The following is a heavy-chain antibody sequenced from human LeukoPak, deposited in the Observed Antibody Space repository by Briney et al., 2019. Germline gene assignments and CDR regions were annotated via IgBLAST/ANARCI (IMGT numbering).Heavy chain of an antibody. V-gene: IGHV3-23*01. CDR3: ARGDLITYYYDSSGYLFDY. CDR1: GFTFSSYA. J-gene: IGHJ4*02. CDR2: ISGSGGST. Sequence: GGSLRLSCAASGFTFSSYAMSWVRQAPGKGLEWVSAISGSGGSTYYADSVKGRFTTSRDNSKNTLYLQMNSLRAEDTAVYYCARGDLITYYYDSSGYLFDYWGQGTLVTVSS. D-gene: IGHD3-22*01.